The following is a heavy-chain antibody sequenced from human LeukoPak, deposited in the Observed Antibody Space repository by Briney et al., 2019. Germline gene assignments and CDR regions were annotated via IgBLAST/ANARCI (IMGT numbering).Heavy chain of an antibody. J-gene: IGHJ6*02. CDR3: AKSDLGGMDV. D-gene: IGHD2-21*02. CDR1: GFSFSSYS. CDR2: ISGGAGGT. Sequence: GGSLRLSCAASGFSFSSYSMNWVRQAAGKGLSWVSYISGGAGGTHYADSVKGRFTISRDNSKNAVYLQMESLRAEDTAVYYCAKSDLGGMDVWGQGTTVTVSS. V-gene: IGHV3-23*01.